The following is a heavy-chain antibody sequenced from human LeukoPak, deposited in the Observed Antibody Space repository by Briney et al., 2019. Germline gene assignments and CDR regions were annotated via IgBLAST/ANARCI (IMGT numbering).Heavy chain of an antibody. J-gene: IGHJ5*02. CDR2: INHSGST. CDR1: GGSFSGYY. V-gene: IGHV4-34*01. CDR3: ARYYFDP. D-gene: IGHD3-10*01. Sequence: SETLSLTCAVYGGSFSGYYWSWIRQPPGKGLEWIGEINHSGSTNYNPSLKSRVTISVDTSKNQFSLKLSSVTAADKAVYYCARYYFDPWGQGTLVTVSS.